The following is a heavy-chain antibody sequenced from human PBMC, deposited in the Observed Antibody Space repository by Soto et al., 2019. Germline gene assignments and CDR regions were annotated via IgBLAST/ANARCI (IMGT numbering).Heavy chain of an antibody. Sequence: PGGSLRLSCAASGFTFSSYGMHWVRQAPGKGLEWVAVIWYDGSNKYYADSVRGRFTISADNAENSVFLQMNSLRDEDTAVYFCVRDRDLDRDMVHADLWGQGTLVTVSS. J-gene: IGHJ4*01. CDR3: VRDRDLDRDMVHADL. CDR1: GFTFSSYG. V-gene: IGHV3-33*01. CDR2: IWYDGSNK. D-gene: IGHD5-18*01.